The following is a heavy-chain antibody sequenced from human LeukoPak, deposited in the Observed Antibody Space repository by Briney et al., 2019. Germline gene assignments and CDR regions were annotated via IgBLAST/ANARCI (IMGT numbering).Heavy chain of an antibody. CDR1: GFTVSSNY. D-gene: IGHD4-17*01. CDR3: ARIPKTTYFDY. CDR2: IYSGGST. V-gene: IGHV3-53*01. Sequence: PGGSLRLSCAASGFTVSSNYMNWVRQAPGKGLEWVSVIYSGGSTYYADSVKGRFTISRDNSENTLHLQMNSLRAEDTAVYYCARIPKTTYFDYWGQGTLVTVSS. J-gene: IGHJ4*02.